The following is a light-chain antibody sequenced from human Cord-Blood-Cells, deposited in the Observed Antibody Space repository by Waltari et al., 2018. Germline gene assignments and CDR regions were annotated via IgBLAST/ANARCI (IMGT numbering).Light chain of an antibody. V-gene: IGKV2-28*01. Sequence: DLVMTQSPLSLPVTPGEPASISCRSSQSLLHSNGYNYLDWYLQKPGQSPQLLIYLGSNRASGVPDRFSGSGSGTDFTLKISRVEAEDVGVYYCMQALQTPTFGGGTK. CDR2: LGS. J-gene: IGKJ4*01. CDR1: QSLLHSNGYNY. CDR3: MQALQTPT.